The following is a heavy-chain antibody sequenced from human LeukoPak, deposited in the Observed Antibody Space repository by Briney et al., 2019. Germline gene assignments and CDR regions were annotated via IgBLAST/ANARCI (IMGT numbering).Heavy chain of an antibody. D-gene: IGHD1-26*01. CDR2: ISSSSSYI. CDR1: GFTFSDYS. J-gene: IGHJ4*02. Sequence: GGSLRLSCAASGFTFSDYSMNWVRQAPGKGLEWVSSISSSSSYIYYADSVKGRFTISRDNAKNSLYLQMNSLRAEDTAVYYCAEVRWELRAFVDWGQGTLVTV. CDR3: AEVRWELRAFVD. V-gene: IGHV3-21*01.